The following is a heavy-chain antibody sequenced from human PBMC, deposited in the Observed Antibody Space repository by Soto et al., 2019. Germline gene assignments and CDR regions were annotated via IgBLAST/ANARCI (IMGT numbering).Heavy chain of an antibody. D-gene: IGHD3-10*01. CDR3: ARAQPGGSGSYPFDY. CDR1: GGSISSGDYY. CDR2: IYYSGST. Sequence: SETLSLTCTVSGGSISSGDYYWSWIRQPPGKGLEWIGYIYYSGSTYYNPSLKSRVTISVDTSKNQFSLKLSSVTAADTAVYYCARAQPGGSGSYPFDYWGQGTLVTVSS. J-gene: IGHJ4*02. V-gene: IGHV4-30-4*01.